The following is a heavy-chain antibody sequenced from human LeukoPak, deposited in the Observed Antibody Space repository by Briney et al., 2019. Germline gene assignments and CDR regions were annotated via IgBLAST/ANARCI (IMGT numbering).Heavy chain of an antibody. V-gene: IGHV3-7*01. Sequence: GGPLRLSCAASGFTFSTYWMAWVRQAPGKGPEWVANIKGDESAKHQADSVKGRFTISRDNAQNSVYLQMSSLRGEDTAVYYCARDVGGSLDYWGQGTLVTVSS. D-gene: IGHD1-26*01. CDR3: ARDVGGSLDY. J-gene: IGHJ4*02. CDR2: IKGDESAK. CDR1: GFTFSTYW.